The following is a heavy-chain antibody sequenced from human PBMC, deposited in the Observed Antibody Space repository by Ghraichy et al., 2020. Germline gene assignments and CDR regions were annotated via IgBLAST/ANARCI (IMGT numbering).Heavy chain of an antibody. V-gene: IGHV1-69*13. CDR1: GGTFSSYA. J-gene: IGHJ5*02. CDR2: IIPIFGTA. Sequence: SVKVSCKASGGTFSSYAISWVRQAPGQGLEWMGGIIPIFGTANYAQKFQGRVTITADESTSTAYMELSSLRSEDTAVYYCARDEMTTHVVSPNWFDPWGQGTLVTVSS. D-gene: IGHD5-24*01. CDR3: ARDEMTTHVVSPNWFDP.